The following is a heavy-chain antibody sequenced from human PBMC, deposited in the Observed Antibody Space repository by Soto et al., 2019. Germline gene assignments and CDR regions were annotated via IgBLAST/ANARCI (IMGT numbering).Heavy chain of an antibody. V-gene: IGHV1-3*01. CDR3: ARVGGINWFDP. CDR1: GYTFTSYA. J-gene: IGHJ5*02. Sequence: ASVKVSCKASGYTFTSYAIHWVRQAPGQRLEWMGWINAGNGNTKYSQKFQGRVTITRDTSASTAYMELSSLRSDDTAMYYCARVGGINWFDPWGQGTLVTVS. CDR2: INAGNGNT. D-gene: IGHD1-20*01.